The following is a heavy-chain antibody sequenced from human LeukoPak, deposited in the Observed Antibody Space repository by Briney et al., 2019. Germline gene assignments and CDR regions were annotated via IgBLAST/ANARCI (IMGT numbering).Heavy chain of an antibody. CDR1: GFTLSDYS. V-gene: IGHV3-21*01. Sequence: GGSLRLSCAASGFTLSDYSMNWVRQAPGKGLEWVSSITRSSSHRYYADSVKGRFTISRDNAKDSLYLQMNSLRAEDTAVYCCVRACGGDCYLGDYWGQGTLVTVSS. CDR2: ITRSSSHR. D-gene: IGHD2-21*02. J-gene: IGHJ4*02. CDR3: VRACGGDCYLGDY.